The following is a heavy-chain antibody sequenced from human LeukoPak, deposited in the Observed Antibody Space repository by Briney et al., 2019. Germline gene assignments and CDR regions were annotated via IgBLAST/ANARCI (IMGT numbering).Heavy chain of an antibody. V-gene: IGHV3-21*01. CDR2: ISSSSSYI. CDR1: GFTFSSYS. J-gene: IGHJ4*02. CDR3: ARAPSTTLRMKAIDY. Sequence: GGSLRLSCAASGFTFSSYSMNWVRQAPGKGLERVSSISSSSSYIYYADSVKGRFTISRDNAKNSLYLQMNSLRAEDTAVYYCARAPSTTLRMKAIDYWGQGTLVTVSS. D-gene: IGHD1-7*01.